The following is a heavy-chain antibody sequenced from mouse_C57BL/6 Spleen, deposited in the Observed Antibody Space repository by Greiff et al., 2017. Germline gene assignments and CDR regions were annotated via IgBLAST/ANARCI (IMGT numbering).Heavy chain of an antibody. Sequence: EVKVEESGPGLVKPSQSLSLTCSVTGYSITSGYYWNWIRQFPGNKLEWMGYISYDGSNNYNPSLKNRISITRDTSKNQFFLKLNSVTTEDTATYYCARGTNFAWFAYWGQGTLVTVSA. CDR1: GYSITSGYY. CDR3: ARGTNFAWFAY. V-gene: IGHV3-6*01. J-gene: IGHJ3*01. CDR2: ISYDGSN.